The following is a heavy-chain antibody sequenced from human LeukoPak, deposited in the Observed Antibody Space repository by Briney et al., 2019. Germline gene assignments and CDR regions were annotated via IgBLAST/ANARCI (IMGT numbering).Heavy chain of an antibody. CDR2: VYFSGST. V-gene: IGHV4-59*13. D-gene: IGHD1-26*01. Sequence: PSETLSLTCTVSGGSLSNYYWSWIRQAPGKGLEWIGYVYFSGSTNYNPSLKSRVTISLDTSKNLFSLKLSSVTAADTAIYYCARDHSGNWFDPWGQGTLVTVSS. CDR1: GGSLSNYY. J-gene: IGHJ5*02. CDR3: ARDHSGNWFDP.